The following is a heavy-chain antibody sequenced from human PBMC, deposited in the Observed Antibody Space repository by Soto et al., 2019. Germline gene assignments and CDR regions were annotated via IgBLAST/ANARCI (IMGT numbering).Heavy chain of an antibody. Sequence: HPGGSLRLSCAASGFTFSSYAMSWVRQAPGKGLEWVSAISGSGGSTYYADSVKGRFTISRDNSKNTLYLQMNSLRAEDTAVYHCAKDEPYYDILTGYSAGYYYYYMDVWVKGTTVTVSS. CDR2: ISGSGGST. CDR3: AKDEPYYDILTGYSAGYYYYYMDV. V-gene: IGHV3-23*01. J-gene: IGHJ6*03. D-gene: IGHD3-9*01. CDR1: GFTFSSYA.